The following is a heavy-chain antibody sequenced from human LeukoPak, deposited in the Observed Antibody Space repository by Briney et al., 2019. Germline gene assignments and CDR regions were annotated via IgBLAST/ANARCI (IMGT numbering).Heavy chain of an antibody. Sequence: SQALSLTCLVSGDIISSKSAAWNWLRQSPSGGLEWLGRTYYRSKWSSGYATSVRGRITINSDTSKNLFSLQLNSVTPEDTAMYYCARSQTGGTFDYWGQGVLVTVSS. D-gene: IGHD1-26*01. CDR2: TYYRSKWSS. CDR3: ARSQTGGTFDY. V-gene: IGHV6-1*01. J-gene: IGHJ4*02. CDR1: GDIISSKSAA.